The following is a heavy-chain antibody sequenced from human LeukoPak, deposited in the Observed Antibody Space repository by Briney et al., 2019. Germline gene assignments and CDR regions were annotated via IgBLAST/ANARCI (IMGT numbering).Heavy chain of an antibody. Sequence: GASVKVSCKASGYTFTSYYMHWVRQAPGQGLEWMGIINPSGGSTSYAQKFQGRVTMTRDTSTSTVYMELSSLRSEDTAVYYCARSVDTAMVKGGNWFDPWGQGTLVTVSS. J-gene: IGHJ5*02. CDR1: GYTFTSYY. V-gene: IGHV1-46*01. CDR3: ARSVDTAMVKGGNWFDP. D-gene: IGHD5-18*01. CDR2: INPSGGST.